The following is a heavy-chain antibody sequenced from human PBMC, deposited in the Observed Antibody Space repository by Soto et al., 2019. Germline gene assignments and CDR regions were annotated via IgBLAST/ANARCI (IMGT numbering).Heavy chain of an antibody. D-gene: IGHD4-17*01. CDR1: GFTFSNAW. V-gene: IGHV3-15*01. Sequence: EVQLVESGGGLVKPGGSLRLSCAASGFTFSNAWMSWVRQAPGKGLEWVGRIKSKTDGGTTDYAAPVKGRCTISSDDSKNTLYLQMNSLKTEDTAVYYCTGHYGDYYDYWGQGTLVTVSS. CDR2: IKSKTDGGTT. CDR3: TGHYGDYYDY. J-gene: IGHJ4*02.